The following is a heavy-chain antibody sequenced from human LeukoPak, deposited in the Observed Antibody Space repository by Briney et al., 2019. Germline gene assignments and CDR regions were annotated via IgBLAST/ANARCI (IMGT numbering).Heavy chain of an antibody. CDR3: ASGKRGSGSYYNSVWFDP. CDR2: IIPIFGTA. J-gene: IGHJ5*02. V-gene: IGHV1-69*13. CDR1: GGTFISYA. Sequence: SVKVSCKASGGTFISYAISWVRQAPGQGLEWMGGIIPIFGTANYAQKFQGRVTITADESTSTAYMGLSSLRSEDTAVYYCASGKRGSGSYYNSVWFDPWGQGTLVTVSS. D-gene: IGHD3-10*01.